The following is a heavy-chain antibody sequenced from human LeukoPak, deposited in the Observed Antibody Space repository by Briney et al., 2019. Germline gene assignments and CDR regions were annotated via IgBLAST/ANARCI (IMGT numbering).Heavy chain of an antibody. CDR3: ASQSSVRGVIASGHY. CDR2: INHSGST. Sequence: PSETLSLTCAVYGGSFSGYYWSWIRQPPGKGLEWIGEINHSGSTNYNPSLKSRVTISVDTSKNQFSLKLRSVTAADTAVYYCASQSSVRGVIASGHYWGQGTLVTVSS. J-gene: IGHJ4*02. CDR1: GGSFSGYY. V-gene: IGHV4-34*01. D-gene: IGHD3-10*01.